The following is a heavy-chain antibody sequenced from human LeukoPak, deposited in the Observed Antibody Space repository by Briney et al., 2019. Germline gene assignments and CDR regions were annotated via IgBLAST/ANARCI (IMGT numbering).Heavy chain of an antibody. Sequence: GGSLRLSCAASGFTFSSYSMNWVRQAPGKGLEWVSSISSSSSYIYYADSVKGRFTISRDNAKNSLYLQMNSLRAEDTAVYYCAKKFSSGSQLFDYWGQGTLVTVSS. CDR3: AKKFSSGSQLFDY. CDR2: ISSSSSYI. CDR1: GFTFSSYS. J-gene: IGHJ4*02. D-gene: IGHD6-19*01. V-gene: IGHV3-21*04.